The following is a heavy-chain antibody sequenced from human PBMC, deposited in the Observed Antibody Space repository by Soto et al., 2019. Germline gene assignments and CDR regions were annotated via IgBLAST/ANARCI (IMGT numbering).Heavy chain of an antibody. CDR2: IKQDGSEK. J-gene: IGHJ3*02. V-gene: IGHV3-7*01. Sequence: EVQLVESGGGLVQPGGSLRLSCAASGFTFSSYWMSWVRQAPGKGLEWVANIKQDGSEKYYVDSVKGRFTISRDNAKNSLYLQMNSLRAEDTAVYYCARGYCGGDCYPIDAFDIWGQGTMVTVSS. D-gene: IGHD2-21*01. CDR3: ARGYCGGDCYPIDAFDI. CDR1: GFTFSSYW.